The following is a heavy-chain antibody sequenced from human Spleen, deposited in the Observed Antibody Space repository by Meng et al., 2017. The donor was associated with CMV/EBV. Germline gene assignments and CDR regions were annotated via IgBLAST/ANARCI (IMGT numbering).Heavy chain of an antibody. Sequence: ASVKVSCKASGYTFTSYDINWVRQATGQGLEWMGWMNPNSGNTGYAQKFQGRVTMTRNTSISTAYMELSSLRSEDTAVYYCARERAVAGTRYYYGMDVWGQGTTVTVSS. CDR2: MNPNSGNT. CDR3: ARERAVAGTRYYYGMDV. J-gene: IGHJ6*02. D-gene: IGHD6-19*01. V-gene: IGHV1-8*01. CDR1: GYTFTSYD.